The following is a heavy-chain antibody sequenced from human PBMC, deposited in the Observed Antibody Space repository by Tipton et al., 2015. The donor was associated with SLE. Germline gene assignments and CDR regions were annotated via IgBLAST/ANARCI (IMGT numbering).Heavy chain of an antibody. CDR2: ISSSSSYI. Sequence: SLRLSCAASGFTFSSYSMNWVRQAPGKGLEWVSSISSSSSYIYYADSVKGRFTISRDNAKNSLFLQMNSLRAEDTAVYYCARDQYVWGSLDVFDLWGQGTMVTVSS. CDR1: GFTFSSYS. J-gene: IGHJ3*01. V-gene: IGHV3-21*01. CDR3: ARDQYVWGSLDVFDL. D-gene: IGHD3-16*01.